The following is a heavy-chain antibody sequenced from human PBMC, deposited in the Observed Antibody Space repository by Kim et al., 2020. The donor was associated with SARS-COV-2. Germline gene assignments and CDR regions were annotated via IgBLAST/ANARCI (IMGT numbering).Heavy chain of an antibody. V-gene: IGHV1-18*04. J-gene: IGHJ4*02. Sequence: ASVKVSCKACGYMFTSYGFSWVRQAPGQGLEWLGWISARDGNTKDGQKVQGRVNMTTDTSTNTAYMELWSLRSDDTAMYYFARGAYGDVSFDYWGQGTLV. CDR1: GYMFTSYG. D-gene: IGHD4-17*01. CDR2: ISARDGNT. CDR3: ARGAYGDVSFDY.